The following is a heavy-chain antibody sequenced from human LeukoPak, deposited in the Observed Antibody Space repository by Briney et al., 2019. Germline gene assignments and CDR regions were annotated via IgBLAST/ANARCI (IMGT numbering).Heavy chain of an antibody. CDR3: ARVEWELLGAHL. V-gene: IGHV4-59*11. D-gene: IGHD1-26*01. CDR1: GDSIRSHY. Sequence: PSETLSLTCSVSGDSIRSHYWSWIRQPPGKRPEWIGHVFFTGSTTYNPTLEGRVTTSIDTSGSQFSLKLTSVTAADTAVYYCARVEWELLGAHLWGQGILLSVSS. J-gene: IGHJ4*02. CDR2: VFFTGST.